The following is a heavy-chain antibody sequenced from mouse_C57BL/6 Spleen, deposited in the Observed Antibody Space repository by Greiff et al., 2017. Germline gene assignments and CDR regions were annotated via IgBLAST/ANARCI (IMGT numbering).Heavy chain of an antibody. Sequence: QVQLQQSGAELVKPGASVKISCKASGYAFSSYWMNWVKQRPGQGLEWLGQIYPGDGDTNYNGQFKGKATLTADKSSSTAYMQLSSLTSEDSAVYFCARSYDCGYAMDYWGQGTSVTVSS. CDR2: IYPGDGDT. J-gene: IGHJ4*01. V-gene: IGHV1-80*01. CDR3: ARSYDCGYAMDY. D-gene: IGHD2-4*01. CDR1: GYAFSSYW.